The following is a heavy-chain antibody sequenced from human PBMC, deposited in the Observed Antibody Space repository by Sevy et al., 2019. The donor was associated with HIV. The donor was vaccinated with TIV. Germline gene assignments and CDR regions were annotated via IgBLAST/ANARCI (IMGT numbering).Heavy chain of an antibody. CDR3: ARDRSSIEMATIGGWFDP. V-gene: IGHV3-7*01. CDR2: IKQEGSEK. CDR1: GFTFSSYW. J-gene: IGHJ5*02. D-gene: IGHD5-12*01. Sequence: GGSLRLSCAASGFTFSSYWKSWVRQAPGKGLEWMANIKQEGSEKYYVDSVKGRFTISRDNAKNSLYLQMNSLRAEDTAVYYCARDRSSIEMATIGGWFDPWGQGTLVTVSS.